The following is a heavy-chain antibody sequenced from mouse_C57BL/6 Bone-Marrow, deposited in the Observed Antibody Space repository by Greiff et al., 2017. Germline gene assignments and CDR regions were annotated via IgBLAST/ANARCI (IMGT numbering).Heavy chain of an antibody. D-gene: IGHD2-2*01. Sequence: EVKLVESGGGLVKPGGSLKLSCAASGFTFSSYAMSWVRQTPEKRLEWVATISDGGSYTYYPDNVKGRFPISRDNAKHNLYLQMSHLKSEDTAMYYCARERGGMVTTRGAWFAYWGQGTLVTVSA. CDR2: ISDGGSYT. V-gene: IGHV5-4*01. J-gene: IGHJ3*01. CDR3: ARERGGMVTTRGAWFAY. CDR1: GFTFSSYA.